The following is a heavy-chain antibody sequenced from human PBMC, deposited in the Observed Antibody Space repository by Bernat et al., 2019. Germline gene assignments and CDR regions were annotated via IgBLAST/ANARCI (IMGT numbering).Heavy chain of an antibody. D-gene: IGHD3-10*01. Sequence: QVQLVESGGGVVQPGRSLRLSCAASGFTFSSYAMHWVRQAPGKGLEWVAVISYDGSNKYYADSVKGRFTISRDNSKNTLYLQMNSLRAEVTAVYYCARARGFRELLGYWGQGTLVTVSS. CDR3: ARARGFRELLGY. CDR2: ISYDGSNK. V-gene: IGHV3-30*01. CDR1: GFTFSSYA. J-gene: IGHJ4*02.